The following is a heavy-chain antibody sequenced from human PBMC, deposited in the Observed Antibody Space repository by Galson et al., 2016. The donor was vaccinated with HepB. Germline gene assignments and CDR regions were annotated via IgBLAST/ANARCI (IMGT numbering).Heavy chain of an antibody. CDR1: GFTFSSYT. J-gene: IGHJ3*02. D-gene: IGHD6-6*01. CDR3: AAEYSSSMGAFDI. CDR2: ILYNGGSE. Sequence: SLRLSCAASGFTFSSYTMHWVRQAPGKGLEWVEVILYNGGSEYHADSVKGRFTISRDKSKNTLYLQMNSLSAEDTAVYYCAAEYSSSMGAFDIWSQGTMVTVSS. V-gene: IGHV3-30-3*01.